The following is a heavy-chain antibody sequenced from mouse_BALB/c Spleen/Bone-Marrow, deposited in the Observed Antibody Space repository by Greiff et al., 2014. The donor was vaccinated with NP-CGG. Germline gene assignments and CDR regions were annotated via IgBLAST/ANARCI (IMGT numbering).Heavy chain of an antibody. J-gene: IGHJ3*01. V-gene: IGHV1S29*02. Sequence: VQLQQSGPELVRPGASVKISCKASGYTFTDYNIYWGKQSHGKSLEWIGYIYPYSGGTGYNQKFKSKATLTVDNSSTTAYMELRSLTSEDSAVYYCARGNWDFAYWGQGTLVTVST. CDR2: IYPYSGGT. CDR1: GYTFTDYN. D-gene: IGHD4-1*01. CDR3: ARGNWDFAY.